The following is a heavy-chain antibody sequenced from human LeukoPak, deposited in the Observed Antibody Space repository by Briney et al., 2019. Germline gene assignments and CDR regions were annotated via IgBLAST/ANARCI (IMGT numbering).Heavy chain of an antibody. V-gene: IGHV3-53*01. Sequence: GGSLRLSCAASGFTVSSNYMSWVRQAPGKGLEWVSVIYSGGSTYYEDSVKGRFTISRDNSKNTLYLQMNSLRAEDAAVYYCARDSPYDSSGYYDYWGQGTLVTVSS. D-gene: IGHD3-22*01. J-gene: IGHJ4*02. CDR1: GFTVSSNY. CDR3: ARDSPYDSSGYYDY. CDR2: IYSGGST.